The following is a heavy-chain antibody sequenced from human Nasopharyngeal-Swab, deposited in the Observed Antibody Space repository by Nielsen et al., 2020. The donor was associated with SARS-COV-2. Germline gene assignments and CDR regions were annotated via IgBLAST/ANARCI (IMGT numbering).Heavy chain of an antibody. CDR2: INSDGSST. CDR1: GFTFSSYW. Sequence: GESLKISCAASGFTFSSYWMHWVRQAPGKGLVLVSRINSDGSSTGYADSVKGRFTISRDNAKNTVYLQMNSLRAEDTAVYYCTRGGGGFQWGQGTLVTVSS. CDR3: TRGGGGFQ. V-gene: IGHV3-74*01. D-gene: IGHD5-12*01. J-gene: IGHJ4*02.